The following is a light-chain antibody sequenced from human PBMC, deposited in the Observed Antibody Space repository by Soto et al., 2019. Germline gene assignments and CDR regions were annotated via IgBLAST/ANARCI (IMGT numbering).Light chain of an antibody. CDR1: SSDVGGYNY. J-gene: IGLJ1*01. CDR2: DVS. V-gene: IGLV2-14*01. CDR3: SSYTSSSTLVI. Sequence: QSALTQPASVSGSPGQSITISCTGTSSDVGGYNYVSWYQQLPGKAPKLMIYDVSDRPSGVSNRFSGSKSGNTASLTISGLQAEDEADYYCSSYTSSSTLVIFGTGTKVTVL.